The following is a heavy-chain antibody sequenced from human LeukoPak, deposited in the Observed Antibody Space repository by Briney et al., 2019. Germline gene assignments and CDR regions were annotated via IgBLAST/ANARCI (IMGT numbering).Heavy chain of an antibody. CDR3: ARDVSSTSPASGWFDP. CDR1: GGSISSYY. CDR2: IYYSGST. Sequence: PSETLSLTCTVSGGSISSYYWSWIRQPPAKGLEWIGYIYYSGSTNYNPSLKSRVTISVDTSKNQFSLKLSSVTAADTAVYYCARDVSSTSPASGWFDPWGQGTLVTVSS. D-gene: IGHD2-2*01. J-gene: IGHJ5*02. V-gene: IGHV4-59*01.